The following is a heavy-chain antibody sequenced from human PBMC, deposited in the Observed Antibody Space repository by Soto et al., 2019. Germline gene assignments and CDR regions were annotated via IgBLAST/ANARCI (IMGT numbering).Heavy chain of an antibody. CDR3: ARETGVGGELNY. CDR1: GFTFSSYS. J-gene: IGHJ4*02. V-gene: IGHV3-21*01. CDR2: ISSSSSYI. Sequence: GGSLRLSCAASGFTFSSYSMNWVRQAPGKGLEWVSSISSSSSYIYYADSVKGRFTISRDNAKNSLYLQMNSLRAEDTAVYYCARETGVGGELNYWGQGTLVTVSS. D-gene: IGHD7-27*01.